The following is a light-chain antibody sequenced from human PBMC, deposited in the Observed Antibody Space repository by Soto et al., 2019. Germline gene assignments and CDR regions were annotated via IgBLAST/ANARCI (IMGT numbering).Light chain of an antibody. CDR3: SSYTSTSTKV. J-gene: IGLJ1*01. CDR2: EVS. Sequence: QSVLTQPASVSGSPGQSITIPCIGTSSDVGGYNYVSWYQQHPGKAPKLMIYEVSNRPSGVSNRFSGSKSGNTASLTISGLQAEDEADYYCSSYTSTSTKVFGTGTKVTVL. CDR1: SSDVGGYNY. V-gene: IGLV2-14*01.